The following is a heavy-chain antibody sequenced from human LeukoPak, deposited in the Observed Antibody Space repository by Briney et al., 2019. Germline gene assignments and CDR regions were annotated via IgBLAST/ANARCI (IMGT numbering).Heavy chain of an antibody. CDR2: IKSDGSST. CDR3: ARSWSQIDY. D-gene: IGHD6-13*01. V-gene: IGHV3-74*01. J-gene: IGHJ4*02. CDR1: GFTITTNW. Sequence: GGSLRLSCAAAGFTITTNWMHWVRQAPGKGLVWVSRIKSDGSSTSYADSVRGRFTISRDNAKNSLYLQMNSLRAEDTAVYYCARSWSQIDYWGQGTLVTVSS.